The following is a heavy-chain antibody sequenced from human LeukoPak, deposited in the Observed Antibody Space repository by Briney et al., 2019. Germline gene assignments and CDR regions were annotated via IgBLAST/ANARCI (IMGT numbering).Heavy chain of an antibody. CDR2: INPSGGST. D-gene: IGHD6-19*01. CDR1: GYTFTSYY. CDR3: ARDGVRSSGWYY. Sequence: GASVKVSCKTSGYTFTSYYMQWVRQAPGQGLEWMGIINPSGGSTTYAQKFQGRFTMTSDTSTCTVYMELSSLRSDDTAVYYCARDGVRSSGWYYWGQGTLVTVSS. J-gene: IGHJ4*02. V-gene: IGHV1-46*01.